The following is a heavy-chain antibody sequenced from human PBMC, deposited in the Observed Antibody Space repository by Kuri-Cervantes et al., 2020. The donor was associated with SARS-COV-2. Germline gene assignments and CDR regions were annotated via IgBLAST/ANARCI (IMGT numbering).Heavy chain of an antibody. CDR1: GGTYSSYA. D-gene: IGHD3-22*01. V-gene: IGHV1-69*06. J-gene: IGHJ4*02. CDR3: ASLPHYYDSSGYYYLDY. Sequence: SVKVSCKASGGTYSSYAISWVRQAPGQGLEWMGGIIPIFGTANYAQKFQGRVTITADKSTSTAYMELSSLRSEDTAVHYCASLPHYYDSSGYYYLDYWGQGTLVTVSS. CDR2: IIPIFGTA.